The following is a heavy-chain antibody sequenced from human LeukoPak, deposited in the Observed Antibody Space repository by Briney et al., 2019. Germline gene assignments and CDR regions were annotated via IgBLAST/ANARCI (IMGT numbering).Heavy chain of an antibody. J-gene: IGHJ6*02. CDR2: INPSGGST. CDR3: ARDKGDTTPMDV. Sequence: ASVRVSCKASGHTFTSYYMHWVRQAPGQGLEWMGIINPSGGSTSYAQKFQGRVTMTRDTSTSTVYMELSSLRSEDTAVYYCARDKGDTTPMDVWGQGTTVTVSS. V-gene: IGHV1-46*01. D-gene: IGHD5-18*01. CDR1: GHTFTSYY.